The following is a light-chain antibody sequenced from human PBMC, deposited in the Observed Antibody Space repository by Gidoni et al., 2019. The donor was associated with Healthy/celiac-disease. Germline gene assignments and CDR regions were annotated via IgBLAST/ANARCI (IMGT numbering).Light chain of an antibody. CDR3: QQYGSAPRLT. V-gene: IGKV3-20*01. Sequence: ECVFPRSPCTLSLSPGERATLSCRASQSVSSSYLAWYQQKPGQAPRLLIYGASSRATGIPDRFSGSGSGTDFTLDSGRLEDEGFAVYYCQQYGSAPRLTFGGGTKVEIK. J-gene: IGKJ4*02. CDR1: QSVSSSY. CDR2: GAS.